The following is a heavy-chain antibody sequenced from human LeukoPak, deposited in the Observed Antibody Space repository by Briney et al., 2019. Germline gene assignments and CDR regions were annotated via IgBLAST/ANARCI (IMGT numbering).Heavy chain of an antibody. CDR1: GYSFTSYW. CDR3: ARHYSVFNYYYYMGV. V-gene: IGHV5-51*01. Sequence: GESLKISCKGSGYSFTSYWIGWVRQMPGKGLEWMGIIYPGDSDTRYSPSFQGQVTISADKSISTAYLQWSSLKASDTAMYYCARHYSVFNYYYYMGVWGKGTTVTVSS. D-gene: IGHD2-21*01. J-gene: IGHJ6*03. CDR2: IYPGDSDT.